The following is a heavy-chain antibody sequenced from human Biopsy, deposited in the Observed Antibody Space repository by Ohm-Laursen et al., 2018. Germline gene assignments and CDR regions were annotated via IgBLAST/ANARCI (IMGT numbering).Heavy chain of an antibody. CDR2: IDVSDYNT. J-gene: IGHJ5*01. D-gene: IGHD1-14*01. CDR1: GFTFHTYA. V-gene: IGHV3-23*01. CDR3: GKQWGVYNFDS. Sequence: SLRLSCAASGFTFHTYAMNWVRQVPGKGLEWIAHIDVSDYNTYYADSVRGRFTISRDNSKQMVHLEINSLTADDTAVYYCGKQWGVYNFDSWGQGTLVTVSS.